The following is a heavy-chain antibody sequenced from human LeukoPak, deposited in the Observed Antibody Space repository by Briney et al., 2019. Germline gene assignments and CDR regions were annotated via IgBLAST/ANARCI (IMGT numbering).Heavy chain of an antibody. J-gene: IGHJ4*02. CDR1: GGSISSYY. CDR2: IYYSGST. Sequence: PSETLSLTCTVSGGSISSYYWSWIRQPPGKGLEWIGYIYYSGSTNYNPSLKSRVTISVDTSKNQFSLKLSSVTAADTAVYYCARDDGYDVFDYWGQGTLVTVSS. D-gene: IGHD5-12*01. CDR3: ARDDGYDVFDY. V-gene: IGHV4-59*12.